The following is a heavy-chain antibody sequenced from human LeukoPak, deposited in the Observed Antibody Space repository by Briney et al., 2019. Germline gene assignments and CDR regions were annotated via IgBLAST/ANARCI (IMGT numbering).Heavy chain of an antibody. Sequence: GASVKVSCKASVYTFTSYGISWVRQAPGQGLEWMGWISAYNGNTNYAQKLQGRVTMTTDTSTSTAYMELRSLRSDDTAVYYCARDGPYSSSSGVFDYWGQGTLVTVCS. J-gene: IGHJ4*02. CDR1: VYTFTSYG. V-gene: IGHV1-18*01. D-gene: IGHD6-6*01. CDR2: ISAYNGNT. CDR3: ARDGPYSSSSGVFDY.